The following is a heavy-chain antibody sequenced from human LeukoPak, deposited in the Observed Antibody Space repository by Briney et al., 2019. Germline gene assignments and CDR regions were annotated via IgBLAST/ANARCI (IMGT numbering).Heavy chain of an antibody. Sequence: ASVKVSCKASGYTFTNYGISWVRQAPGQGLEWMGWISGYNGHTNYAQKLQGRVTMTTDTSTSTAYMELRSLTSDDTAVYYCARGSTARYYYDSSGYYRGAFDYWGQGTLVTVSS. CDR2: ISGYNGHT. J-gene: IGHJ4*02. CDR1: GYTFTNYG. V-gene: IGHV1-18*01. CDR3: ARGSTARYYYDSSGYYRGAFDY. D-gene: IGHD3-22*01.